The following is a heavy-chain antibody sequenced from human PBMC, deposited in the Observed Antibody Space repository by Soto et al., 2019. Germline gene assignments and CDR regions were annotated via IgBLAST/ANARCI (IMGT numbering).Heavy chain of an antibody. J-gene: IGHJ4*02. CDR1: GDSMATGGHY. CDR2: VYYSGAT. D-gene: IGHD3-16*01. V-gene: IGHV4-31*03. Sequence: SETLSLTCTVSGDSMATGGHYYNWIRQVPGKGLEWIGYVYYSGATHYTPSLRARATISRDTSKNQFSLRLISVTAADTALYYCARDKDLQPTVWGFWGQGIQVTDSS. CDR3: ARDKDLQPTVWGF.